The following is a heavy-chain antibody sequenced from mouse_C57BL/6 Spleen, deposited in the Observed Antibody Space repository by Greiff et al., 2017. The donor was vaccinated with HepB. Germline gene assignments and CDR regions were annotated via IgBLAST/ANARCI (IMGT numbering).Heavy chain of an antibody. V-gene: IGHV1-59*01. CDR1: GYTFTSYW. CDR2: IDPSDSYT. J-gene: IGHJ4*01. Sequence: QVQLQQPGAELVRPGPSVKLSCKASGYTFTSYWMHWVKQRPGQGLEWIGVIDPSDSYTNYNQKFKGKATLTVDTSSSTAYMQLSSLTSEDSAVYYCARRPVYYAMDYWGQGTSVTVSS. CDR3: ARRPVYYAMDY.